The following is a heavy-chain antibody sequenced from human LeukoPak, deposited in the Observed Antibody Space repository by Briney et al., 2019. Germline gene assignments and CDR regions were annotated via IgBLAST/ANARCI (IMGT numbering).Heavy chain of an antibody. CDR3: ATVTSEKRFDY. J-gene: IGHJ4*02. CDR1: GGSVINTNW. D-gene: IGHD4-17*01. V-gene: IGHV4-4*02. CDR2: VHLDGRT. Sequence: SGTLSLTCGVSGGSVINTNWWTWVRQPPGKGLEWIGEVHLDGRTNYNPSLESRLTMSVDVSENQVSLKLTSVTAADTAVYYCATVTSEKRFDYWGQGTLVTVSS.